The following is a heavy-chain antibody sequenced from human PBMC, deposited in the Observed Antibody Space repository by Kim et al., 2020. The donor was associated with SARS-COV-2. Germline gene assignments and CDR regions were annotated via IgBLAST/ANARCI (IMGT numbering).Heavy chain of an antibody. D-gene: IGHD6-19*01. CDR2: ISSNSRST. J-gene: IGHJ6*02. Sequence: GGSLRLSCAASGFKFDKYAVHWVRQAPGKGLEWVSGISSNSRSTGYADSVKGRFTISRDNARNSLYLQIKSLRTDDTALYFCTRGADSGWAAYYNGMDVWGQGTTVTVSS. CDR3: TRGADSGWAAYYNGMDV. CDR1: GFKFDKYA. V-gene: IGHV3-9*01.